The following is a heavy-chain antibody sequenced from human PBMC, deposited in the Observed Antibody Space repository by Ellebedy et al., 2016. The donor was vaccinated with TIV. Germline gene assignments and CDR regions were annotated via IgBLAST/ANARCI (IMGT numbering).Heavy chain of an antibody. CDR3: ASAIGYCSGGSCYSYYYYGMDV. Sequence: AASVKVSCKASGGTFSSYAISWVRQAPGQGLEWMGGIIPIFGTANYAQKFQGRVTITADESTSTAYMELSSLRSEDTAVYYCASAIGYCSGGSCYSYYYYGMDVWGQGTTVTVSS. CDR1: GGTFSSYA. V-gene: IGHV1-69*13. CDR2: IIPIFGTA. J-gene: IGHJ6*02. D-gene: IGHD2-15*01.